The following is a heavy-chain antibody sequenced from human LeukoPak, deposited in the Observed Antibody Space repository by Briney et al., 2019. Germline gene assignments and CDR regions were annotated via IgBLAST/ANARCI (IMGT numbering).Heavy chain of an antibody. Sequence: GGSLRLSCAASGFTFSAYIMNWVRQAPGKGLEWASSINTISSYTYYADSVKGRFTISRDNAKKSLYLQMNSLRADDTAVYYCARDLVVEMATAAEDYWGQGTLVTVSS. CDR2: INTISSYT. D-gene: IGHD5-24*01. V-gene: IGHV3-21*01. CDR3: ARDLVVEMATAAEDY. CDR1: GFTFSAYI. J-gene: IGHJ4*02.